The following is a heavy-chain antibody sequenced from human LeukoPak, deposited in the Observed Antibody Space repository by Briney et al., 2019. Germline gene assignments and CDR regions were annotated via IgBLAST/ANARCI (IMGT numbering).Heavy chain of an antibody. D-gene: IGHD5-12*01. J-gene: IGHJ4*02. CDR2: IWYDGSNK. CDR3: ARDRGASIVATIFDY. Sequence: GRSLRLSCAASGFTFSSYVIHWVRQAPGKGLEWVAVIWYDGSNKYYADSVKGRFTISRDNSKNTLYLQMNSLRAEDTAVYYCARDRGASIVATIFDYWGQGTLVTVSS. V-gene: IGHV3-33*01. CDR1: GFTFSSYV.